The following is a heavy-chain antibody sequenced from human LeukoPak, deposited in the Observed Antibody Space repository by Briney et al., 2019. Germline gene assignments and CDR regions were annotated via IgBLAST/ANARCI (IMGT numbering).Heavy chain of an antibody. J-gene: IGHJ4*02. V-gene: IGHV3-30*04. CDR1: GFTFISYA. CDR3: VRDLGYIVVVPAAH. D-gene: IGHD2-2*01. Sequence: GGSLRLSCAASGFTFISYAMHWVRQAPGKGLEWVAVISYDGSNKYYADSVKGRFTISRDNSKNTLYLQMNSLRAEDTAVYYCVRDLGYIVVVPAAHWGQGTLVTVSS. CDR2: ISYDGSNK.